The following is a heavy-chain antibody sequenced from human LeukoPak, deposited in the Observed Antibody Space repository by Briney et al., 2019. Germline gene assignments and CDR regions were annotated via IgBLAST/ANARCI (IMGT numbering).Heavy chain of an antibody. J-gene: IGHJ6*02. CDR1: GVSISSYY. CDR2: IYYSGST. V-gene: IGHV4-59*08. CDR3: ARHLDSGIAAVPYYGMDV. Sequence: SETLSLTCTVSGVSISSYYWSWIRQPPGKGLEWIGYIYYSGSTNYNPSLKSRVTISVDTSKNQFSLKLSSVTAADTAVYYCARHLDSGIAAVPYYGMDVWGQGTTVTVSS. D-gene: IGHD6-13*01.